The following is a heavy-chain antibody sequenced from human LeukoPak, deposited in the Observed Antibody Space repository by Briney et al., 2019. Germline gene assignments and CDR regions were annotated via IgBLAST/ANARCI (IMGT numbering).Heavy chain of an antibody. J-gene: IGHJ4*02. D-gene: IGHD5/OR15-5a*01. V-gene: IGHV1-46*01. CDR2: INPSGGST. CDR1: GYTFTSYY. Sequence: ASVKVSCKSSGYTFTSYYMHWVRQAPGQGLEWMGIINPSGGSTSYAQKFQGRVTMTRNTSTSTAYMELSNLRSEDTAMYYCARATLYDYFFNYWGQGTLVTVSS. CDR3: ARATLYDYFFNY.